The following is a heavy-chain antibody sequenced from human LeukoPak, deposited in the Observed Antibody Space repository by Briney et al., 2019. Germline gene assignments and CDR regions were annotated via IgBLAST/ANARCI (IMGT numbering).Heavy chain of an antibody. CDR1: GGSFTGHH. Sequence: SETLSLTCAVDGGSFTGHHWKWVRQSAGKGLEWLGEVNHRGTTNYNPSLKSRVTISVDTSKNQFFLKLTSVTAADTAVYYCARDPTTVVTLPYYFDLWGQGTLVTVSS. D-gene: IGHD4-23*01. CDR3: ARDPTTVVTLPYYFDL. V-gene: IGHV4-34*01. J-gene: IGHJ4*02. CDR2: VNHRGTT.